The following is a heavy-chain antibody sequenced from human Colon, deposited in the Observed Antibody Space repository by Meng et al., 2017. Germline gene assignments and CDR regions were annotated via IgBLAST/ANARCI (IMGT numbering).Heavy chain of an antibody. CDR1: GVSVSGGTYY. CDR2: IHYSGST. J-gene: IGHJ4*02. CDR3: ARGQDSAKVGY. Sequence: GSLRLSCSVSGVSVSGGTYYWSWIRQPPGKGLEWIGHIHYSGSTNYNPSLKSRATFSVDTSKNLFSLEVNSVTAAGTAVYYCARGQDSAKVGYWGQGTLVTVSS. D-gene: IGHD5-18*01. V-gene: IGHV4-61*01.